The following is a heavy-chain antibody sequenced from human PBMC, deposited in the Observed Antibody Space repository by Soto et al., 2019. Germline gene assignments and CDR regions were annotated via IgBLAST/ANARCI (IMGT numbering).Heavy chain of an antibody. CDR1: GVSISDGGYS. V-gene: IGHV4-30-2*01. CDR3: ARSPFYGSKSHVDY. J-gene: IGHJ4*02. CDR2: THVSGDT. Sequence: QLQLQESGSGLVKPSQTLSLNCAVSGVSISDGGYSWSWIRQPPGKGLEWIGYTHVSGDTYSNPSLTGRVTLSVDRSRNQFALNLRSMTAADTAVYSCARSPFYGSKSHVDYWGQGTLVSVSS. D-gene: IGHD3-10*01.